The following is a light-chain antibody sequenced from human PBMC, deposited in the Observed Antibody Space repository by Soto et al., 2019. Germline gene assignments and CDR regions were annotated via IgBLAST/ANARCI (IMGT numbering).Light chain of an antibody. J-gene: IGKJ1*01. CDR2: GAS. Sequence: EIVFTQSQGTLSLSPGERATLSCRASQSVSSSYLAWYQQKPGQAPRLLIYGASSRATGIPDRVSGSGSGTDFTLTSSRLEPEDFAVYYCQQYGSSSWTFGQGTKVDIK. CDR3: QQYGSSSWT. CDR1: QSVSSSY. V-gene: IGKV3-20*01.